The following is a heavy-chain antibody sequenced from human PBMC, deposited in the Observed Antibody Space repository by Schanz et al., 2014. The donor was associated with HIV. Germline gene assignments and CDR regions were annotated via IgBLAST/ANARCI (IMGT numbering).Heavy chain of an antibody. V-gene: IGHV3-21*04. CDR2: ISSSSSDK. CDR1: GFTFSSYS. J-gene: IGHJ6*02. Sequence: EVQLVESGGGLVKPGGSLRLSCAASGFTFSSYSLNWVRQAPGKGLEWVSSISSSSSDKYYADSVKGRFTISRVNSKNTLYLQMNSLRAEDTAIYYCAKTSITLGMDVWGQGTTVTVSS. CDR3: AKTSITLGMDV. D-gene: IGHD1-20*01.